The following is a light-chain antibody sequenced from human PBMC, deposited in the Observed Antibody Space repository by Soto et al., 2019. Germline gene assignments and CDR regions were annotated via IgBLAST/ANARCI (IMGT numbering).Light chain of an antibody. J-gene: IGLJ3*02. V-gene: IGLV2-18*02. CDR3: SSYTSPFTSSHNWV. CDR1: SSDVGTYNR. CDR2: EVS. Sequence: QSALTQPPSVSGSPGQSVTISCTGTSSDVGTYNRVSWFQQPPGTAPQLIIYEVSNRPSGVPDRFSGSKSGNTASLSISGLRAEDEGDYFCSSYTSPFTSSHNWVFGGGTQLTVL.